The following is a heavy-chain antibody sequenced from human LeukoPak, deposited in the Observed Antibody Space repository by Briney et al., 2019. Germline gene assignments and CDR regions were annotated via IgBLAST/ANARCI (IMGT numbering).Heavy chain of an antibody. Sequence: PSETLSLTCTVSGGSISSGGYYWSWIRQPPGKGLEWIGYIYHSGSTYYNPSLKSRVTISVDRSKSQFSLKLSSVTAADTAVYYCARGGRLGELSSTFDYWGQGTLVTVSS. CDR2: IYHSGST. V-gene: IGHV4-30-2*01. CDR1: GGSISSGGYY. D-gene: IGHD3-16*02. J-gene: IGHJ4*02. CDR3: ARGGRLGELSSTFDY.